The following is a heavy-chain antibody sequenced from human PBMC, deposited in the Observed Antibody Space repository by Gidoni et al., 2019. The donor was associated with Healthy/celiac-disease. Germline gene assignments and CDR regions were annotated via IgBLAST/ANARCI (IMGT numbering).Heavy chain of an antibody. Sequence: QLQLQEWGPGLVKPSETLSLTCNVSGGFISAFYWSWIRQPAGKGLDWIGRIYTSGSTNYNPSLKSRVTMSLDTSKNQCSLNLSSVTAADTAVYYCATRGMTPGSFDIWGQGTMVTVSS. CDR2: IYTSGST. CDR3: ATRGMTPGSFDI. J-gene: IGHJ3*02. V-gene: IGHV4-4*07. CDR1: GGFISAFY.